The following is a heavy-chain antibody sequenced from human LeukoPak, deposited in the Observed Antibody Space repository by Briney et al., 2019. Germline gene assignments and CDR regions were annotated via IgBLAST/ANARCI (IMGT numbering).Heavy chain of an antibody. Sequence: SETLSLTCTVSGGSISSGGYYWSWIRQPAGKGLEWIGRIYTSGSTNYNPSLKSRVTMSVDTSKNQFSLKLSSVTAADAAVYYCARAGFYASVNQYYYYYYMDVWGTGTTVTVSS. J-gene: IGHJ6*03. CDR3: ARAGFYASVNQYYYYYYMDV. V-gene: IGHV4-61*02. CDR1: GGSISSGGYY. D-gene: IGHD2/OR15-2a*01. CDR2: IYTSGST.